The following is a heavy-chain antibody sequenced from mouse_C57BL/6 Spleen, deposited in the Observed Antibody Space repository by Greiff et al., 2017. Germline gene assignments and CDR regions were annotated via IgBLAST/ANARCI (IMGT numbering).Heavy chain of an antibody. CDR1: GYAFSSSW. CDR2: IYPGDGDT. Sequence: QVQLQQSGPELVKPGASVKISCKASGYAFSSSWMNWVKQRPGKGLEWIGRIYPGDGDTNYNGKFNGKAPLTADKSSRTAYMQLSSLTSEDSAVYFCARYYYGSRYVGYFDYWGQGTTLTVSS. J-gene: IGHJ2*01. V-gene: IGHV1-82*01. D-gene: IGHD1-1*01. CDR3: ARYYYGSRYVGYFDY.